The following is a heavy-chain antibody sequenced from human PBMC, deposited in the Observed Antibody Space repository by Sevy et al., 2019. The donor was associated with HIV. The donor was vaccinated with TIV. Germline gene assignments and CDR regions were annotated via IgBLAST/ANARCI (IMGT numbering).Heavy chain of an antibody. CDR2: IYYNGHI. Sequence: SETLSLTCTVSGGSITSLYWNWIRQPPGKGLEWIANIYYNGHINYNPSLKSRVTLLLDTYKNRFSLRLSSVTAADTAMYYCAGENAWGRGYSWGQGTLVTVSS. CDR3: AGENAWGRGYS. CDR1: GGSITSLY. J-gene: IGHJ4*02. D-gene: IGHD1-26*01. V-gene: IGHV4-59*08.